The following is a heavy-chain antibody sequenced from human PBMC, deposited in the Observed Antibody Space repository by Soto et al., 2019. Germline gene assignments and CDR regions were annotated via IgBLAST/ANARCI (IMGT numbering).Heavy chain of an antibody. Sequence: ETLSLTCTVSGGSIASGGYFWSWIRQHPGKGLEWIGSIYHGGSTYYNPSLNSRVTLSIDMTNNHVSLILNSVTAADTAVYYCARVGPWVPYYYDSSPYTFENWFDPWGQGTLVTVSS. V-gene: IGHV4-39*02. CDR1: GGSIASGGYF. CDR3: ARVGPWVPYYYDSSPYTFENWFDP. D-gene: IGHD3-22*01. CDR2: IYHGGST. J-gene: IGHJ5*02.